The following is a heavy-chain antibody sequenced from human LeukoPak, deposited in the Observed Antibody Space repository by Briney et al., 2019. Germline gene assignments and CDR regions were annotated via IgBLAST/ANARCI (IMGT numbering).Heavy chain of an antibody. CDR1: GYTFTSYY. V-gene: IGHV1-46*01. CDR3: ARAGCGGDCYYYNHLGLGWFDP. D-gene: IGHD2-21*02. J-gene: IGHJ5*02. CDR2: INPSGGST. Sequence: ASVKVSCKASGYTFTSYYMHWVRQAPGQGLEWMGIINPSGGSTSYAQKFQGRVTMTRDTSTSTVYIELSSLRSEDTAVYYCARAGCGGDCYYYNHLGLGWFDPWGQGTLVTVSS.